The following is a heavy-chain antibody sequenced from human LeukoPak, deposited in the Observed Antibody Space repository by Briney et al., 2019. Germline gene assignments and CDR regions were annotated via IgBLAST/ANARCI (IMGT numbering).Heavy chain of an antibody. Sequence: SETLSLTCTVSGGSISSSSYYWGWIRQPPGKGLEWIGSIYYSGSTYYNPSLKSRVTISVDTSKNQFSLKLSSVTAADTAVYYCARTSTPAAAANYYYYYMDVWGKGTTVTVSS. J-gene: IGHJ6*03. D-gene: IGHD6-13*01. CDR2: IYYSGST. V-gene: IGHV4-39*01. CDR1: GGSISSSSYY. CDR3: ARTSTPAAAANYYYYYMDV.